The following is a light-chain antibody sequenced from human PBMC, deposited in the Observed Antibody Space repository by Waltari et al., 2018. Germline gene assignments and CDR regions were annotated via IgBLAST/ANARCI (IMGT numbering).Light chain of an antibody. CDR3: QQYNYWRT. CDR2: GAS. Sequence: EIVMTQSPVTLSVSPGERATLSCRASQSVSNNLSWYQQTPAQAPRLLMYGASTRATGIPARFSGSGSGKEFTLTISSLQSEDLAVYYCQQYNYWRTFGEGTKVEI. V-gene: IGKV3-15*01. CDR1: QSVSNN. J-gene: IGKJ1*01.